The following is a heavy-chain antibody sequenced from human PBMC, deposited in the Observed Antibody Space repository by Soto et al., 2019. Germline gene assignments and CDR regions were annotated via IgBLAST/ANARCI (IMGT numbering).Heavy chain of an antibody. V-gene: IGHV1-69*01. Sequence: QVQLVQSGAEVKKPGSSVKVSCKASGGTFSSYAISWVRQAPGQGLEWMGGIIPIFGTANYAQKFQGRVTITADEPTSTAYRELSSLSSEDTAVYYCASYDSSGYYYWYFQHWGQGTLVTVSS. D-gene: IGHD3-22*01. CDR1: GGTFSSYA. J-gene: IGHJ1*01. CDR2: IIPIFGTA. CDR3: ASYDSSGYYYWYFQH.